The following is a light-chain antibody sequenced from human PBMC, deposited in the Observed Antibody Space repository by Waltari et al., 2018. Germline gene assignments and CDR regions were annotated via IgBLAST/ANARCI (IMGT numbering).Light chain of an antibody. CDR3: QQYNRWPPLT. CDR1: QSIATD. CDR2: HAS. J-gene: IGKJ4*01. V-gene: IGKV3D-15*01. Sequence: EVVMTQSPATLSVSPGERATLSCRASQSIATDLAWYQHKPGQAPRLLSYHASTRATAIPTRFRGSGSGTDCTLTISGLQSEDSAVYYCQQYNRWPPLTFGGGTKVEI.